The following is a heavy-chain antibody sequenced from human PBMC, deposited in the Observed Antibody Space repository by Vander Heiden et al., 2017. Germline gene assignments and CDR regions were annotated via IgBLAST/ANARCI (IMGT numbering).Heavy chain of an antibody. CDR3: AGTKNAASAYYGMEV. V-gene: IGHV2-5*02. Sequence: QINLKESGPTLVKPTETLTLTCTLSGFSITTTGVGLGWIRQPPEKALEWLAVIYWDDDKRYSASLRSRLTITKDTYRNQVVLTVANMDPLDTGSYYCAGTKNAASAYYGMEVWGQGTTVTVSS. J-gene: IGHJ6*02. CDR1: GFSITTTGVG. D-gene: IGHD6-13*01. CDR2: IYWDDDK.